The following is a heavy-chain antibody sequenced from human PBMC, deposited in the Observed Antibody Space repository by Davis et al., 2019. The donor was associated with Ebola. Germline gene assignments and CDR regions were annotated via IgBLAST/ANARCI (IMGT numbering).Heavy chain of an antibody. D-gene: IGHD2-2*01. CDR1: GFSFENSW. J-gene: IGHJ5*02. CDR3: GRDGVPAAVDL. Sequence: PGGSLRLSCVVSGFSFENSWMTWVRQAPGKGLEWVANIKQDESQKYYVDSVKGRFTISRDNAKNSLYLQMNSLRAEDTAVYYCGRDGVPAAVDLWGQGTLVTVSS. CDR2: IKQDESQK. V-gene: IGHV3-7*01.